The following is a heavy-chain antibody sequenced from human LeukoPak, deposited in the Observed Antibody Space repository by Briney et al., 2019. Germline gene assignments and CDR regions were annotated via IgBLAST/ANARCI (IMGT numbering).Heavy chain of an antibody. CDR2: TYYSGST. J-gene: IGHJ4*02. CDR1: GGSISGYY. CDR3: ARSYSATDY. V-gene: IGHV4-59*01. Sequence: PSETLSLTCTVSGGSISGYYWSWIRQPPGKGLEWIGYTYYSGSTDYNPSLKSRVTISVYTSKNQFALKVSSVTAADTAVYYCARSYSATDYWGQGTLVTVSS. D-gene: IGHD4-11*01.